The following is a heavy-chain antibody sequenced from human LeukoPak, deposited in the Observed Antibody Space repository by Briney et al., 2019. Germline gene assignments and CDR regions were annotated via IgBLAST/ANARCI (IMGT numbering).Heavy chain of an antibody. J-gene: IGHJ4*02. Sequence: GGSLRLSCAASGFTFSDSYMSWFRQAPGKGLEWVSYISTSGRIIYYADSVKGRFTISRDNAKNSLYLQMNSLRAEDTAVYYCAGTYDSSGYSEYWGQGTLVTVSA. CDR3: AGTYDSSGYSEY. V-gene: IGHV3-11*01. CDR2: ISTSGRII. CDR1: GFTFSDSY. D-gene: IGHD3-22*01.